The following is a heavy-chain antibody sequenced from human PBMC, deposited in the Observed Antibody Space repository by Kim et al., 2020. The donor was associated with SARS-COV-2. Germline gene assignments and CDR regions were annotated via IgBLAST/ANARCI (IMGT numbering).Heavy chain of an antibody. V-gene: IGHV3-15*01. Sequence: GGSLRLSCAASGFTFSNAWMTWVRQAPGKGLEWVGRIKSKSSGGTTDYAAPVEGRFTISRDDSENTLYLQMNSLKIEETAVYYCTTIDVPHGVPYGYWGQGTLVTVSS. CDR2: IKSKSSGGTT. CDR3: TTIDVPHGVPYGY. CDR1: GFTFSNAW. J-gene: IGHJ4*02. D-gene: IGHD3-10*01.